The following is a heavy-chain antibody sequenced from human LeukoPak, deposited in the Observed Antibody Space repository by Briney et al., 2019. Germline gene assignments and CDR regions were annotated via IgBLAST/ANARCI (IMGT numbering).Heavy chain of an antibody. J-gene: IGHJ4*02. D-gene: IGHD3-10*01. CDR1: GFTFSSYE. Sequence: GGSQRLSCAASGFTFSSYEMNWVRQAPGKGLEWVSYISSSGSTIYYADSVKGRFTISRDNAKNSLYLQMNSLRAEDTAVYYCARGIYGSGSYLGSSPYFDYWGQGTLVTVSS. CDR3: ARGIYGSGSYLGSSPYFDY. CDR2: ISSSGSTI. V-gene: IGHV3-48*03.